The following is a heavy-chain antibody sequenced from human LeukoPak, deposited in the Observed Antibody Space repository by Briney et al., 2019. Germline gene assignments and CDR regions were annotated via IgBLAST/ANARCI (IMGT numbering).Heavy chain of an antibody. CDR3: ARALWFGELSLDY. V-gene: IGHV4-4*02. D-gene: IGHD3-10*01. Sequence: PSGTLSLTCAVSGGSISSSNWWSWVRQPPGKGQEWIGEIYHSGSTNYNPSLKSRVTISVDKSKNQFSLKLSSVTAADTAVYYCARALWFGELSLDYWGQGTLVTVSS. J-gene: IGHJ4*02. CDR2: IYHSGST. CDR1: GGSISSSNW.